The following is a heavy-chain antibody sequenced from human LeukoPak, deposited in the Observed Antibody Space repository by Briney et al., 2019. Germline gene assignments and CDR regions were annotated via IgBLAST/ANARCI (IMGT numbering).Heavy chain of an antibody. CDR3: ARDRGCSSTSCSDAFDI. CDR2: IYYSGST. CDR1: GGSISSYY. J-gene: IGHJ3*02. Sequence: KPSETLSLTCSVSGGSISSYYWSWIRQPPGKGQEWIGYIYYSGSTNYNPSLKSRVTISVDTSKNQFSLKLSSVTAAATAVYYCARDRGCSSTSCSDAFDIWGQGTMVTVSS. D-gene: IGHD2-2*01. V-gene: IGHV4-59*01.